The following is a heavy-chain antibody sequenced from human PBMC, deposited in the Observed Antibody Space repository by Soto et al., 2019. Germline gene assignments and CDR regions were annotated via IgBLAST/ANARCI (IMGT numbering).Heavy chain of an antibody. CDR3: ARRGTHYYDSSGLGFDP. CDR1: GGSISSSSYY. Sequence: QLQLQESGPGLVKPSETLSLTCTVSGGSISSSSYYWGWIRQPPGKGLEWIGSIYYSGSTYYNPALRGRVTTSVDASKNQSSRKLSSVTAADTAVYYGARRGTHYYDSSGLGFDPWGQGTLVTVSS. V-gene: IGHV4-39*01. J-gene: IGHJ5*02. D-gene: IGHD3-22*01. CDR2: IYYSGST.